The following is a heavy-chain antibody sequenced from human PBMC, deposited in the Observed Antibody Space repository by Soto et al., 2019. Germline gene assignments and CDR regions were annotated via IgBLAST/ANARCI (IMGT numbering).Heavy chain of an antibody. D-gene: IGHD6-13*01. CDR2: IWYDGSNK. V-gene: IGHV3-33*01. J-gene: IGHJ5*02. CDR3: ARVLAAAGTNWFDP. CDR1: GFTFSSYG. Sequence: GGSLRLSCAASGFTFSSYGMHWVRQAPGKGLEWVAVIWYDGSNKYYADSVKGRFTISRDNSKNTLYLQMNSLRAEDTAVYYCARVLAAAGTNWFDPWGQGTLVTVSS.